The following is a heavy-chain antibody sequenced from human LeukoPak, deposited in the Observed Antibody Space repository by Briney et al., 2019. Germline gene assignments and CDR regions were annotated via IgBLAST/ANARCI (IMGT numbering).Heavy chain of an antibody. CDR3: ARSNPNRNALDL. V-gene: IGHV3-7*01. J-gene: IGHJ3*01. Sequence: GGSLRLSCAASGFTLNSYLMSWVRQAPGRGLEWVANIKKDGSEESYLDYVKGRFTVSRDNAKNSLFLQMNSLRGEDTAVYYCARSNPNRNALDLWGQGTVVTISS. CDR1: GFTLNSYL. D-gene: IGHD1-14*01. CDR2: IKKDGSEE.